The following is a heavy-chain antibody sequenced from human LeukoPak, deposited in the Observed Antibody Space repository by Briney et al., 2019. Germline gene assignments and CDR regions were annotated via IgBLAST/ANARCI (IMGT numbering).Heavy chain of an antibody. CDR1: GGSISSYY. Sequence: PSETLSLTCTVSGGSISSYYWSWIRQPPGKGLEWIGYTYYSGSTNYNPSLKSRVTISVDTSKNQFSLKLSSVTAADTAVYYCARDRYGSGSEVDYWGQGTLVTVSS. J-gene: IGHJ4*02. CDR2: TYYSGST. V-gene: IGHV4-59*01. CDR3: ARDRYGSGSEVDY. D-gene: IGHD3-10*01.